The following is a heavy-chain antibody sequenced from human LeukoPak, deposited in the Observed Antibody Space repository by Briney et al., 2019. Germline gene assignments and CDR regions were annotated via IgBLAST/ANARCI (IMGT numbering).Heavy chain of an antibody. CDR3: ARVDQDIVLMVYATSTINWFDP. V-gene: IGHV1-18*01. D-gene: IGHD2-8*01. CDR2: ICAYNGNT. J-gene: IGHJ5*02. CDR1: RYTFTSYG. Sequence: ASVKVSCKASRYTFTSYGISWVRPAPGQGREGMGWICAYNGNTNYAQKLQGRVTMTTDTSTSTAYMELRSLRSDDTAVYYCARVDQDIVLMVYATSTINWFDPWGQGTLVTVSS.